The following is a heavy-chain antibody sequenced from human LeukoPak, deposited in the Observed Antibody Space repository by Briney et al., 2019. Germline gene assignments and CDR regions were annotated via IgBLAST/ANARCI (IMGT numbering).Heavy chain of an antibody. V-gene: IGHV3-33*06. CDR3: AKTGAVSYFDY. J-gene: IGHJ4*02. CDR1: GFTFGSYG. D-gene: IGHD1-14*01. CDR2: IWYDGSNK. Sequence: GGSLRLSCAASGFTFGSYGMHWVRQAPGKGLEWVAVIWYDGSNKYYADSVKGRFTISRDNSKNTLYLQMNSLRAEDTAVYYCAKTGAVSYFDYWGQGTLVTVSS.